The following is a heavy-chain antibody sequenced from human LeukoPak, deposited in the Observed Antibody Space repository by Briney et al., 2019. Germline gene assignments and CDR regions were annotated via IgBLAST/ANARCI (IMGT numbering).Heavy chain of an antibody. Sequence: GASVKVSCKASGGTFSSYAINWVRQATGQGLEWMGWMNPNSGNTGYAQKFQGRVTMTRNTSISTAYMELSSLRSEDTAVYYCATKLGFVVDAFDIWGQGTMVTVSS. CDR1: GGTFSSYA. V-gene: IGHV1-8*02. CDR2: MNPNSGNT. D-gene: IGHD7-27*01. CDR3: ATKLGFVVDAFDI. J-gene: IGHJ3*02.